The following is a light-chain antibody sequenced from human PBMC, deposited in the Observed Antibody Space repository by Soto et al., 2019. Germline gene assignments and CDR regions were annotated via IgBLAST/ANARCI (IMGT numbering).Light chain of an antibody. Sequence: DIQMTQSPSFLSASVGDRVTISCRASQSINTYLNWYQHKPGKAPKLLIYGTSDLQSGVPSRFSGGGSGTDFTLTISSLQPEDFATYYCQQSFSTLLITFGQGTKVEIK. CDR3: QQSFSTLLIT. V-gene: IGKV1-39*01. CDR2: GTS. J-gene: IGKJ1*01. CDR1: QSINTY.